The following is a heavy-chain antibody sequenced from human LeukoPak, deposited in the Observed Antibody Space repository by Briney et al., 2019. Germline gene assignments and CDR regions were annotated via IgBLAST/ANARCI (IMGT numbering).Heavy chain of an antibody. CDR3: ARDNRGGADH. CDR2: ISSSSSTI. Sequence: PGGSLRLSCAASGFIFSSYAMNWVRQAPGKGLEWVSYISSSSSTIYYAESVKGRFTISRDNAKNSLYLRMNSLRVEDTAVYYCARDNRGGADHWGQGTLVTVSS. J-gene: IGHJ4*02. CDR1: GFIFSSYA. D-gene: IGHD2-21*01. V-gene: IGHV3-48*01.